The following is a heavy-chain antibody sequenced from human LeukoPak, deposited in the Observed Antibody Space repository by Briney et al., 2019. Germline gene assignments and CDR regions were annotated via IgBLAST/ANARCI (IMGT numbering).Heavy chain of an antibody. Sequence: PGGSLRLSCAASGFIVSNNYMSWVRHAPGKGLEWISVTYTSGYTSYTDSVKGRFTVFRDNAKNTLFLQMNSLREEDTAVYYCAKRSPVAVWGQETLVTVSS. CDR2: TYTSGYT. CDR1: GFIVSNNY. V-gene: IGHV3-66*04. CDR3: AKRSPVAV. J-gene: IGHJ1*01. D-gene: IGHD6-19*01.